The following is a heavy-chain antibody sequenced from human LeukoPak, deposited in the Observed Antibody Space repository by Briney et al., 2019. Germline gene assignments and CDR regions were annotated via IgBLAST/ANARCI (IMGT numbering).Heavy chain of an antibody. CDR1: GFTFSSYA. Sequence: GGSLRLSCAASGFTFSSYAMSWVRQAPGKGLEWVSAISGSGGSTYYADSVKGRLTISRDNSKNTLYLQMNSLRAEDTAVYYCARGVGSFEVYLDYWGQGTLVTVSS. D-gene: IGHD6-6*01. CDR2: ISGSGGST. J-gene: IGHJ4*02. V-gene: IGHV3-23*01. CDR3: ARGVGSFEVYLDY.